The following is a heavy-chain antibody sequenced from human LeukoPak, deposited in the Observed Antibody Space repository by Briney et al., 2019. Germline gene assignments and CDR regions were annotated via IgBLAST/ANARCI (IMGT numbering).Heavy chain of an antibody. CDR3: ARGNYYDSSGYLDY. CDR1: GYTFTSYG. CDR2: ISAYNGNT. Sequence: ASVKVSCKASGYTFTSYGISWVRQAPGQGLEWMGWISAYNGNTNFAQKLQGRVTMTTDTSTGTAYMELRSLRSDDTAVYYCARGNYYDSSGYLDYWGQGTLVTVSS. V-gene: IGHV1-18*01. J-gene: IGHJ4*02. D-gene: IGHD3-22*01.